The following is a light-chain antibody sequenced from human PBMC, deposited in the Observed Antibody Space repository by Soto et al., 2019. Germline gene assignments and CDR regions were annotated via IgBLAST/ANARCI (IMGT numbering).Light chain of an antibody. CDR2: WAS. V-gene: IGKV4-1*01. J-gene: IGKJ5*01. CDR1: QSVLYSSNNKNY. CDR3: QQYFSSPIT. Sequence: DIVMTQSPDSVAVFLGERATINCKSSQSVLYSSNNKNYLAWYQQKPGQPPKLLIYWASTRESGVPDRFSGSGSRTDFSLTISSLQAEDVAVYYCQQYFSSPITFGQGTRLENK.